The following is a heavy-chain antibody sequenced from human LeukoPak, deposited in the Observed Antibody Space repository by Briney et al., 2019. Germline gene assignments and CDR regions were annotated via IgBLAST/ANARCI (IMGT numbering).Heavy chain of an antibody. Sequence: GGSLRLSCAASGFTFDDYAMHWVRQAPGKGLEWVSGISWNSGSIGYADSVKGRFTISRDNAKNSLYLQMNSLRAEDTALYYCAKSSGQLVSEGYYFDYWGQGTPVTVSS. J-gene: IGHJ4*02. V-gene: IGHV3-9*01. CDR1: GFTFDDYA. D-gene: IGHD6-6*01. CDR2: ISWNSGSI. CDR3: AKSSGQLVSEGYYFDY.